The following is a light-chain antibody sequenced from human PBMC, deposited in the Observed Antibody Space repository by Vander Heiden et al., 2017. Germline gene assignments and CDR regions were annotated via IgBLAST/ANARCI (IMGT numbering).Light chain of an antibody. CDR3: QQSYSTLLT. CDR1: QSISSY. Sequence: DIQMTQSPSSLSASVGDRVTITCRASQSISSYLNWYQQKPGKAPKLLIYAESSVQSGVPSRFTGSGSGTDFTLTISSLQPEDFATYYCQQSYSTLLTFGGWTKVEIK. CDR2: AES. V-gene: IGKV1-39*01. J-gene: IGKJ4*01.